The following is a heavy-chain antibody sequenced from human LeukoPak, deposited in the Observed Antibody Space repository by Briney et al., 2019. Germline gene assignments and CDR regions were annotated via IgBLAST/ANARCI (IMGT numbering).Heavy chain of an antibody. Sequence: PSETLSLTCAVSGGSISSGGYSWSWIRQPPGKGLEWIGYIYHSGETNYNASLESRVTISVDRSKNQFSLKLSSVTAADTAVYYCARSRQSTYGNYYYYGMDVWGQGTTVTVSS. V-gene: IGHV4-30-2*01. CDR2: IYHSGET. J-gene: IGHJ6*02. CDR3: ARSRQSTYGNYYYYGMDV. CDR1: GGSISSGGYS. D-gene: IGHD1-14*01.